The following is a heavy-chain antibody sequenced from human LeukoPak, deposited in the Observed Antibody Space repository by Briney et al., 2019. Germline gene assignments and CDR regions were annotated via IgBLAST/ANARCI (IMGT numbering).Heavy chain of an antibody. Sequence: ASVKVSCKASGGTLSRFSISWVRQATGQGLEWMGWMNPNSGNTGYAQKFQGRVTMTRNTSISTAYMELSSLRSEDTAVYYCARGSIGYYYYMDVWGKGTTVTISS. CDR2: MNPNSGNT. V-gene: IGHV1-8*01. J-gene: IGHJ6*03. CDR3: ARGSIGYYYYMDV. CDR1: GGTLSRFS.